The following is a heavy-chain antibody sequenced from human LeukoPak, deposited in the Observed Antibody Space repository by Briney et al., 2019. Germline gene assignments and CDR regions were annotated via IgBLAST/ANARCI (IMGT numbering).Heavy chain of an antibody. CDR1: GFTFSSYA. J-gene: IGHJ4*02. CDR2: ISGSGGST. V-gene: IGHV3-23*01. CDR3: ANTTTVASGFFYFHY. D-gene: IGHD6-19*01. Sequence: QSGGSLRLSCAASGFTFSSYAMSWVRQAPGKGLEWVSAISGSGGSTYYADSVKGRFTISRDNSKNTLYLQMNSLRAEDTAVYYCANTTTVASGFFYFHYWGQGTLVTVSS.